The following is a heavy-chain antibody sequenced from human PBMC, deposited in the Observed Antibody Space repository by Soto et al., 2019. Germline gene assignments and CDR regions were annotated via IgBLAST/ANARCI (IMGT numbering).Heavy chain of an antibody. CDR3: ASSGYSGYDSPDAFDI. CDR1: GYTFTSYA. J-gene: IGHJ3*02. V-gene: IGHV1-3*01. CDR2: INAGNGNT. Sequence: GASVKVSCKASGYTFTSYAMYWVRQAPGQRLEWMGWINAGNGNTKYSQKFQGRVTITRDTSASTAYMELSSLRSEDTAVYYCASSGYSGYDSPDAFDIWGQGTMVTVSS. D-gene: IGHD5-12*01.